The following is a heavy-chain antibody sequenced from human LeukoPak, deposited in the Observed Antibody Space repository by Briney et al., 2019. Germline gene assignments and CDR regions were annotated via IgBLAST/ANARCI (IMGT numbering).Heavy chain of an antibody. V-gene: IGHV4-39*01. CDR1: GGSISSSSYY. CDR2: IYYSGST. Sequence: PSETLSLTCTVSGGSISSSSYYWGWIRQPPGKGLEWIGRIYYSGSTYYNPSLKSRVTISVDTSKNQFSLKLSSVTAADTAVYYCARHSYYYDSSGYYLDYWGQGTLVTVSS. D-gene: IGHD3-22*01. J-gene: IGHJ4*02. CDR3: ARHSYYYDSSGYYLDY.